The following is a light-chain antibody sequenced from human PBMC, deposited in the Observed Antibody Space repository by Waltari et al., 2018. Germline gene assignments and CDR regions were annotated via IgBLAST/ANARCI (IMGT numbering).Light chain of an antibody. V-gene: IGLV2-23*02. Sequence: QSALTQPASVSGSLGQPLTIPCTGPGSVVGNYNRVPCNQKHPGKAPKRMLYAFSKRPSGVSDRFSGSKSGDMASLTISGLQPEDEAEYFCTSYAGSSKGVFGGGTKVTVL. J-gene: IGLJ2*01. CDR1: GSVVGNYNR. CDR2: AFS. CDR3: TSYAGSSKGV.